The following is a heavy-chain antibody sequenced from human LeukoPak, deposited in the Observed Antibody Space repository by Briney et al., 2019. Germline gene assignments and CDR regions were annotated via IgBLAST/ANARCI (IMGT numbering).Heavy chain of an antibody. D-gene: IGHD4-23*01. V-gene: IGHV3-33*08. CDR1: GFTFDNYA. J-gene: IGHJ4*02. Sequence: GGSLRLSCAASGFTFDNYAMSWVRQAPGKGLEWVAVIWYDGSNKYYADSVKGRFTISRDNSKNMLYLQMNSLRAEDTAVYYCARGEADYGGNFGDYWGQGTLVTVSS. CDR2: IWYDGSNK. CDR3: ARGEADYGGNFGDY.